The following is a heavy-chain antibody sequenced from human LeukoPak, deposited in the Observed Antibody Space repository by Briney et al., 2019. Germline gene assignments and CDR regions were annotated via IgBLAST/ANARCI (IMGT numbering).Heavy chain of an antibody. V-gene: IGHV5-51*01. J-gene: IGHJ4*02. CDR3: ARRMYSSSSVVDY. Sequence: GESLKTSCKGSGYSFTRFWIGWVRQMSGKGLEWMGIIYPGDSDTRYSPSFQGQVTISADKSISTAYLQWSSLKASDTAMYYCARRMYSSSSVVDYWGQGTLVTVSS. CDR1: GYSFTRFW. CDR2: IYPGDSDT. D-gene: IGHD6-6*01.